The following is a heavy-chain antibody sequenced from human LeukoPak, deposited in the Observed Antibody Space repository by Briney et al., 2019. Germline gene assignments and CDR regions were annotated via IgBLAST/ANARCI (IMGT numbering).Heavy chain of an antibody. Sequence: GGSLRLSCTPSGFTFGDYAMSWVRQAPGKGLEWVGFIRSKPYGGTTEYAASVKGRFTLSRDGTKSIAYLQMNSLKTEDTAVYYCTRDIDGDYADYWGQGTLVTVSS. CDR3: TRDIDGDYADY. V-gene: IGHV3-49*04. D-gene: IGHD4-17*01. CDR2: IRSKPYGGTT. CDR1: GFTFGDYA. J-gene: IGHJ4*02.